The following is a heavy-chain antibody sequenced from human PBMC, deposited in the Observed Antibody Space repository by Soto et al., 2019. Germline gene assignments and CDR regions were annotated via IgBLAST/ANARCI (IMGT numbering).Heavy chain of an antibody. CDR1: GGSISSYY. D-gene: IGHD3-10*01. V-gene: IGHV4-59*08. J-gene: IGHJ3*02. CDR2: IYYSGST. CDR3: ARGTMVRGEDI. Sequence: SETLSLTCTVSGGSISSYYWSWIRQPPGKGLEWIGYIYYSGSTNYNPSLKSRVTISVDTSKNQFSLKLSSVTAADTAVYYCARGTMVRGEDIWGQGTMVTVSS.